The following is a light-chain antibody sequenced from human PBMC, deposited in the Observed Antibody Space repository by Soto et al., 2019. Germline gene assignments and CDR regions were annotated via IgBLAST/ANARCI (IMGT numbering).Light chain of an antibody. CDR2: DVT. CDR3: FSYAGAYTFL. CDR1: NSDVGGFNF. V-gene: IGLV2-11*01. J-gene: IGLJ7*01. Sequence: QSALTQPHSLSGSPGQSVTISCTGTNSDVGGFNFVSWYQQHPGKAPKLMIYDVTKRPSGVPDRFSGSKSGSTASLTISGLQAEDEADYYCFSYAGAYTFLFGGGTQLTVL.